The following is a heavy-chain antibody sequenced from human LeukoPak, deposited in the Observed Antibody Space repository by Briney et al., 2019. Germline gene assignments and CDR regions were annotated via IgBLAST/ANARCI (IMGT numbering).Heavy chain of an antibody. CDR2: ISGSGGST. CDR1: GFTFSSYA. Sequence: GGSLRLSCAASGFTFSSYAMSWVRQPPRKVLEWVSAISGSGGSTYYADSMKGRFTISRNHAKNSLYLQMNSLRAEDTAVYYCARDACSTTSCYTHYSDYWGQGTLVTVSS. J-gene: IGHJ4*02. D-gene: IGHD2-2*02. CDR3: ARDACSTTSCYTHYSDY. V-gene: IGHV3-23*01.